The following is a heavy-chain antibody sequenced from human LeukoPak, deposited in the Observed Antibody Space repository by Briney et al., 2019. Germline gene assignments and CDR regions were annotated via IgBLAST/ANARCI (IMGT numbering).Heavy chain of an antibody. CDR3: ARGILRRYFDY. D-gene: IGHD2-15*01. V-gene: IGHV3-48*03. CDR2: ISSSGSTI. CDR1: GFTFSSYE. Sequence: PGGSLRLSCAASGFTFSSYEMNWVRQAPGKGLEWVSYISSSGSTIYYADSVKGRFTISRDNAKNSLYLQMNSLRAEDTAAYYCARGILRRYFDYWGQGTLVTVSS. J-gene: IGHJ4*02.